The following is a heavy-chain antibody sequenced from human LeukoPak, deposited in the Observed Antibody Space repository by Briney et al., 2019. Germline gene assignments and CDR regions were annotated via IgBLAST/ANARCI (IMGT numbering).Heavy chain of an antibody. J-gene: IGHJ6*03. CDR1: GGTFSSYA. CDR3: ASNSVRGVIKGNYYYYYMDV. Sequence: ASVKVSCKASGGTFSSYAISWMRQAPGQGLEWMGGIIPIFGTANYAQKFQGRVTITADKSTSTAYMELSSLRSEDTAVYYCASNSVRGVIKGNYYYYYMDVWGKGTTVTISS. CDR2: IIPIFGTA. D-gene: IGHD3-10*01. V-gene: IGHV1-69*06.